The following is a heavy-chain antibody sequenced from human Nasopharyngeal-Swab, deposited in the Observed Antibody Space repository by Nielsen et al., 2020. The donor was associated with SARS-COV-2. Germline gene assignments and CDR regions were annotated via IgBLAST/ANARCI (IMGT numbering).Heavy chain of an antibody. CDR1: GYSFTSYW. Sequence: GGSLRLSCKGSGYSFTSYWIGWVRQMPGKGLERMGIIYPGDSDTRYSPSFQGQVTISADKSISTAYLQWSSLKASDTAMYYCARRSYGSGRLGWFDPWGQGTLVTVSS. CDR3: ARRSYGSGRLGWFDP. V-gene: IGHV5-51*01. D-gene: IGHD3-10*01. CDR2: IYPGDSDT. J-gene: IGHJ5*02.